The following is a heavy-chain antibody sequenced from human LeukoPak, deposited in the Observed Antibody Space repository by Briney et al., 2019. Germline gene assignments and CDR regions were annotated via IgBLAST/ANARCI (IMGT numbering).Heavy chain of an antibody. V-gene: IGHV3-23*01. Sequence: GGSLRLSCAASGFTFSSYAMSWVRQAPGKGLEWVSAISGSGGSTYYADSVKGRFTISRDNSKNTLYLQMNSLRAEDTAVYYCTRPQAGTVRYYYYYMDVWGKGTTVTVSS. CDR2: ISGSGGST. CDR3: TRPQAGTVRYYYYYMDV. D-gene: IGHD6-13*01. CDR1: GFTFSSYA. J-gene: IGHJ6*03.